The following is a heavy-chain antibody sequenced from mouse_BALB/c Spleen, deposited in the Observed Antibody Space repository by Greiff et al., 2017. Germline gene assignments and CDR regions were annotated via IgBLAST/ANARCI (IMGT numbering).Heavy chain of an antibody. CDR3: TRDGDRGYFDY. CDR1: GFTFSSYT. J-gene: IGHJ2*01. V-gene: IGHV5-6-4*01. Sequence: EVKVVESGGGLVKPGGSLKLSCAASGFTFSSYTMSWVRQTPEKRLEWVATISSGGSYTYYPDSVKGRFTISRDNAKNTLYLQMSSLKSEDTAMYYCTRDGDRGYFDYWGQGTTLTVSS. CDR2: ISSGGSYT. D-gene: IGHD3-3*01.